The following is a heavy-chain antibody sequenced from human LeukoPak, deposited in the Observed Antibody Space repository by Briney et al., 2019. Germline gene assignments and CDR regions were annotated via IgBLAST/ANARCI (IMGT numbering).Heavy chain of an antibody. Sequence: GESLKISCKGSGYSFTSYWIGWVRQMPGKGLEWMGIIYPGDSDTRYSPSFQGQVTISADKSISTAYLQWSSLKASDTAMYYCARHGWFGEPTTGFDPWGQGTLVTVSS. CDR3: ARHGWFGEPTTGFDP. CDR1: GYSFTSYW. J-gene: IGHJ5*02. D-gene: IGHD3-10*01. V-gene: IGHV5-51*01. CDR2: IYPGDSDT.